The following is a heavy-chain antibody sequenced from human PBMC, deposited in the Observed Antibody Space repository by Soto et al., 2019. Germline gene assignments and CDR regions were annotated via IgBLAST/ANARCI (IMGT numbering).Heavy chain of an antibody. CDR1: GGSFSGYY. CDR3: ARANTIFGVVIIRDYYYGMDV. V-gene: IGHV4-34*01. Sequence: SETLSLTCAVYGGSFSGYYWSWIRQPPGKGLEWIGEINHSGSTNYNPSLKSRVTISVDTSKNQFSLKLSSVTAADTAVYYCARANTIFGVVIIRDYYYGMDVWSQGTTVTVSS. J-gene: IGHJ6*02. CDR2: INHSGST. D-gene: IGHD3-3*01.